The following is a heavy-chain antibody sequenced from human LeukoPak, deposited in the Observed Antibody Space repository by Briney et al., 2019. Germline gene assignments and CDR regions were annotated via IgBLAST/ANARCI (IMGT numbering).Heavy chain of an antibody. CDR3: ARDGYNWNYDAFDI. J-gene: IGHJ3*02. CDR1: GGSFNDYY. D-gene: IGHD1-7*01. Sequence: PSETLSLTCDVSGGSFNDYYWSWVRQAPGKGLEWIGEINHSGSTNYNPSLKSRVTISVDTSKNQFSLKLSSVTAADTAVYYCARDGYNWNYDAFDIWGQGTMVTVSS. CDR2: INHSGST. V-gene: IGHV4-34*01.